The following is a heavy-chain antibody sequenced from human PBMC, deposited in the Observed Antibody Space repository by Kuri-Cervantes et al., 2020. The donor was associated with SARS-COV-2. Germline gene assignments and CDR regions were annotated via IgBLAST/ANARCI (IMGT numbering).Heavy chain of an antibody. CDR3: AREHVAVGGYFDY. D-gene: IGHD1-26*01. CDR2: ISAYNGNT. Sequence: ASVKVSCKASGYTFTSYAMNWVRQAPGQGLEWMGWISAYNGNTNYAQKLQGRVTMTTDTSASTAYMELSRLRSEDTAVYYCAREHVAVGGYFDYWGQGTLVTVSS. V-gene: IGHV1-18*01. CDR1: GYTFTSYA. J-gene: IGHJ4*02.